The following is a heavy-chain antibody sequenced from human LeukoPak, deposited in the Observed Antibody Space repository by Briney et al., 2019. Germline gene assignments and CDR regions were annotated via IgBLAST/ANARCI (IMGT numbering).Heavy chain of an antibody. Sequence: GGSLRLSCLASGFTCSSYAMSWFRQAPGKGLEWVSGISNSGGSTYYADSVKGRFTISRDNSKNTLYLQMNSLRAEDPAVYYCAKEPSSSFDYWGQGTLVTVSS. D-gene: IGHD6-6*01. J-gene: IGHJ4*02. CDR1: GFTCSSYA. V-gene: IGHV3-23*01. CDR2: ISNSGGST. CDR3: AKEPSSSFDY.